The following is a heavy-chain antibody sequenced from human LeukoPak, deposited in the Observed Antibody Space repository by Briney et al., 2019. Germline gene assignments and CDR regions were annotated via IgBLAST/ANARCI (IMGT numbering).Heavy chain of an antibody. CDR1: GGSISSCY. D-gene: IGHD7-27*01. V-gene: IGHV4-34*01. CDR3: ARSHRSDWGSFDY. Sequence: PSETLSLTCTVSGGSISSCYWSWIRQPPGKGLEWIGEINHSGSTNYNPSLKSRVTISVDTSKNQFSLKLSSVTAADTAVYYCARSHRSDWGSFDYWGQGTLVTVSS. CDR2: INHSGST. J-gene: IGHJ4*02.